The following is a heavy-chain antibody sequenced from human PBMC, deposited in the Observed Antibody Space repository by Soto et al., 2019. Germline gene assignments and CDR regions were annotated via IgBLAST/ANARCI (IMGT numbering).Heavy chain of an antibody. V-gene: IGHV3-48*02. Sequence: EVQLVESGGGLVQPGGSLRLSCAASGFTFSSYSMNWVRQAPGKGLEWVSYISSSSSTIYYADSVKGRFTISRDNAKNSLYLQMNSLRDEDTAVYYCASGSGGEGSGYLAETNWFDPWGQGTLVTVSS. CDR3: ASGSGGEGSGYLAETNWFDP. J-gene: IGHJ5*02. CDR1: GFTFSSYS. D-gene: IGHD3-3*01. CDR2: ISSSSSTI.